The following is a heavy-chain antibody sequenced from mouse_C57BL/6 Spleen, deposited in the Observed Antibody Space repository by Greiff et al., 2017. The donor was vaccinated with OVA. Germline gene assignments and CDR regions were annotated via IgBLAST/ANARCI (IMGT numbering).Heavy chain of an antibody. CDR1: GYSFTGYY. V-gene: IGHV1-31*01. Sequence: DVQLVESGPELVKPGASVKISCKASGYSFTGYYMHWVKQSHGNILDWIGYIYPYNGVSSYNQKFKGKATLTVDKSSSTAYMELRSLTSEDSAVYYCARKGAYGYDGDYAMDYWGQGTSVTVSS. D-gene: IGHD2-2*01. CDR2: IYPYNGVS. J-gene: IGHJ4*01. CDR3: ARKGAYGYDGDYAMDY.